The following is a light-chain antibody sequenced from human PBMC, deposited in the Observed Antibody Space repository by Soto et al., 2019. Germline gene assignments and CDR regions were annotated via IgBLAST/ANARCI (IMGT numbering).Light chain of an antibody. Sequence: MVMTQSPATLSWSPGGKTTLSRRASQSVSTKLAWYQQKPGQAPRLLIYGASTRATGIPARFSGSGSGTDFTLTISSLQSEDFAVYYCQQYNNWPYTFGPGTRVDIK. CDR1: QSVSTK. J-gene: IGKJ3*01. V-gene: IGKV3D-15*01. CDR2: GAS. CDR3: QQYNNWPYT.